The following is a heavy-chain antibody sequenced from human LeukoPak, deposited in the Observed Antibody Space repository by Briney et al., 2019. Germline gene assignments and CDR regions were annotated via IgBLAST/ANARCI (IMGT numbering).Heavy chain of an antibody. D-gene: IGHD3-9*01. CDR3: ARLLRYFDWLIDY. CDR1: GYTFTSYD. V-gene: IGHV1-8*02. CDR2: MNPNSGNT. Sequence: ASVKVSCKASGYTFTSYDINWVRQATGQGLEWMGWMNPNSGNTGYAQKFQGRVTMTRNTSISTAYMELSSLRSEDTAVYYCARLLRYFDWLIDYWGQGTLVTVSS. J-gene: IGHJ4*02.